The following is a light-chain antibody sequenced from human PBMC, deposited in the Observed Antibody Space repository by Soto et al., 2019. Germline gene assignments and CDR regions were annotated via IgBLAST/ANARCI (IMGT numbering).Light chain of an antibody. J-gene: IGKJ1*01. Sequence: IQLTQSPSSLSASVVDSVTITCRASQGISSFLAWYQQKPGKAPKLLIYAASTLQSWVPSRFSGSGSGTEFTLTISSLQPDDFATYYCQQYNSYSFGQGTKVDIK. V-gene: IGKV1-9*01. CDR2: AAS. CDR1: QGISSF. CDR3: QQYNSYS.